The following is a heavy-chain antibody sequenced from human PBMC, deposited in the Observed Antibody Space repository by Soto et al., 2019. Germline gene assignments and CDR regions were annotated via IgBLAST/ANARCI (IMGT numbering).Heavy chain of an antibody. CDR2: IYHSGST. CDR3: ARSGSYVFWAFDI. J-gene: IGHJ3*02. D-gene: IGHD1-26*01. CDR1: GGSISSSNW. Sequence: SETLSLTCAVSGGSISSSNWWSWVRQPPGKGLEWIGEIYHSGSTNYNPSLKSRVTISVDKSKNQFSLKLSSVSAADTAVYYCARSGSYVFWAFDIWGQGTMVTVSS. V-gene: IGHV4-4*02.